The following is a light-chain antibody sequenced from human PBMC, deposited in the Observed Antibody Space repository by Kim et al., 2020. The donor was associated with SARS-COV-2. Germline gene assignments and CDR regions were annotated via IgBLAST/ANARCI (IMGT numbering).Light chain of an antibody. V-gene: IGKV3-15*01. CDR3: QQYNQWPLT. CDR1: QNIGRT. CDR2: AAD. J-gene: IGKJ4*01. Sequence: EIVMTQSPGTLYVSPGERATLSCRASQNIGRTLAWYQHKRGQTPRLFIYAADTRATGVPARFTASGSGTGFTLTISGLQSEDFAIYYCQQYNQWPLTFGGGTKVDIK.